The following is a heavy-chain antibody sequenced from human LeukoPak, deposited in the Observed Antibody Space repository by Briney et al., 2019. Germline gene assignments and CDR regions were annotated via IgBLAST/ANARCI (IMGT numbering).Heavy chain of an antibody. D-gene: IGHD2-2*01. CDR3: ARGVPAATPFDY. Sequence: SETLSFTCTVSGGSISSYYWSWIRQPPGKGLEWIGYIYYSGSTNYNPSLKSRVTISVDTSKNQFSLKLSSVTAADTAVYYCARGVPAATPFDYWGQGTLVTVSS. CDR1: GGSISSYY. V-gene: IGHV4-59*01. J-gene: IGHJ4*02. CDR2: IYYSGST.